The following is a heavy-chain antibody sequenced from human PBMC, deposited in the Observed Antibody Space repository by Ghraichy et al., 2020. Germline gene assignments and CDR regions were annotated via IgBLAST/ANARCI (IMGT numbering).Heavy chain of an antibody. CDR2: IYYSGST. Sequence: SETLSLTCTVSGGSISSYYWSWIRQPPGKGLEWIGYIYYSGSTNYNPSLKSRVTISVDTSKNQFYLELSSVTAADTAVYYCARDQYYDFWSGYYRGGWFDPWGQGTLVTVSS. J-gene: IGHJ5*02. V-gene: IGHV4-59*01. CDR1: GGSISSYY. CDR3: ARDQYYDFWSGYYRGGWFDP. D-gene: IGHD3-3*01.